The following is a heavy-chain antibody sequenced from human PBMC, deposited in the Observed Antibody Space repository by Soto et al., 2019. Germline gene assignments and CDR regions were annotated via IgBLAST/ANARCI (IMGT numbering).Heavy chain of an antibody. CDR1: GDSINNYY. D-gene: IGHD2-15*01. CDR3: ARRYCSGVICYLYDFDY. V-gene: IGHV4-59*01. Sequence: QVQLQESGPGLVKPSETLSLNCTVSGDSINNYYWNWIRQPPGKGLEWIGYISYIGSTNYNPSLASPATISVDTSKNQFSLRLSSVTAADTAVYFCARRYCSGVICYLYDFDYWGQRTLVTVSS. CDR2: ISYIGST. J-gene: IGHJ4*02.